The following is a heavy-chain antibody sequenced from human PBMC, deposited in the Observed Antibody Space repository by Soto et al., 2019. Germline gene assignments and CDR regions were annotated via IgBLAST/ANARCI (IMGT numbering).Heavy chain of an antibody. V-gene: IGHV1-69*01. D-gene: IGHD2-2*01. J-gene: IGHJ6*02. Sequence: QVQLVQSGAEVKKPGSSVKVSCKASGGTFGSYAISWVRQAPGQGLEWMGGIIPITATANYAQKFQGRVTITADESTSTASMQLSSLRSEDTAVYYCARSQGSSTSLEIYYYYYYGMDVWGQGTTFTVSS. CDR2: IIPITATA. CDR3: ARSQGSSTSLEIYYYYYYGMDV. CDR1: GGTFGSYA.